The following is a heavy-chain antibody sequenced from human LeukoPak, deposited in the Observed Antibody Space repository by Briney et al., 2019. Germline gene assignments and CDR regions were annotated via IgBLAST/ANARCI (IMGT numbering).Heavy chain of an antibody. CDR1: GFTVSSNY. D-gene: IGHD2-15*01. CDR3: ARSGVAATPYYYYGMDV. CDR2: IYSGGST. J-gene: IGHJ6*02. Sequence: GGSLRLSCAASGFTVSSNYMSWVRQAPGKGLEWVSVIYSGGSTYYADSVKGRFSISRDNSKNTLYLQMNSLRAEDTAVYYCARSGVAATPYYYYGMDVWGQGTTVTVSS. V-gene: IGHV3-66*01.